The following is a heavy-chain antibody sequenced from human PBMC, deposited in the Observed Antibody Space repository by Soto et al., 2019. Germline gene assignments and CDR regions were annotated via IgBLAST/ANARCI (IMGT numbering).Heavy chain of an antibody. CDR2: IKQDGSEK. Sequence: GGSLRLSCAASGFTFSSYWMSWVRQAPGKGLEWVANIKQDGSEKYYVDSVKGRFTISRDNAKNSLYLQMNSLRAEDTAVYYCARDRGMYSTSSLDYWGQGTLVTVSS. J-gene: IGHJ4*02. V-gene: IGHV3-7*01. CDR3: ARDRGMYSTSSLDY. CDR1: GFTFSSYW. D-gene: IGHD6-6*01.